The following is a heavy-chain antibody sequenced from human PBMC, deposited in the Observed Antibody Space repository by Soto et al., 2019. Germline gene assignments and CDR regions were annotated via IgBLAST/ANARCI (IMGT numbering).Heavy chain of an antibody. CDR3: ARDAYSSSWYPEMGFPNWFDP. Sequence: PGGSLRLSCAASGFTFSSYWMSWVRQAPGKGLEWVANIKQDGSEKYYVDSVKGRFTISRDNAKNSLYLQMNSLRAEDTAVYYCARDAYSSSWYPEMGFPNWFDPWGQGTLVTVSS. D-gene: IGHD6-13*01. CDR2: IKQDGSEK. CDR1: GFTFSSYW. V-gene: IGHV3-7*01. J-gene: IGHJ5*02.